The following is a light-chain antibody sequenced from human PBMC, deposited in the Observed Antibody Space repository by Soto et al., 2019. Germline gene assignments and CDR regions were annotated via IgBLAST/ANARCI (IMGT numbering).Light chain of an antibody. Sequence: ETVMTQSPALLSVSPGERATLSCRASQSVSSNLAWYQQKAGQVPRLLMYGASTRASGIPARFSGSGSGTEFTLTISSLKSEDFAVYYCQQYNNWPGTFGQGTKVEIK. CDR2: GAS. J-gene: IGKJ1*01. V-gene: IGKV3-15*01. CDR3: QQYNNWPGT. CDR1: QSVSSN.